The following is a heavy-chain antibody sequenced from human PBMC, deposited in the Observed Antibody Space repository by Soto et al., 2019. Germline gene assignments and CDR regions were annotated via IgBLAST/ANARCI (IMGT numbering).Heavy chain of an antibody. CDR1: GFTFSSYAM. D-gene: IGHD2-8*01. CDR2: VYRTESS. V-gene: IGHV4-4*01. Sequence: GVLRLSCAASGFTFSSYAMSWVRQPPGKGLEWIGEVYRTESSNYNPSLKSRVTISLDKSKNQFSLKLNSVTAADTAVYFCARGPILDCTDGVCPFDHWGLGTLVTVSS. J-gene: IGHJ4*02. CDR3: ARGPILDCTDGVCPFDH.